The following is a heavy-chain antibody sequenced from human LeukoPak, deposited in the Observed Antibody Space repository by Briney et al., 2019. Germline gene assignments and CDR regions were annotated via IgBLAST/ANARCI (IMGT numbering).Heavy chain of an antibody. D-gene: IGHD3-3*01. CDR3: ARLWSGLRPPDY. J-gene: IGHJ4*02. V-gene: IGHV4-39*01. CDR1: GGSISSFYKY. CDR2: VYYSGTT. Sequence: PSETLSLTCSVSGGSISSFYKYWGWIRQPPGQGLEWIGSVYYSGTTYYNPSLKSRVTVSVDTSKNQFSLRLTSVTAADTSVYYCARLWSGLRPPDYWGQGTLVTVSS.